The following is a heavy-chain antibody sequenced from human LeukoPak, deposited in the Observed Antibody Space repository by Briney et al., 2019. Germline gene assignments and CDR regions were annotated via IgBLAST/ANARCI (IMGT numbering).Heavy chain of an antibody. J-gene: IGHJ4*02. Sequence: PGRSLRLSCAASGFTFSSYAMHWVRQAPGKGLEWVAVISYDGSNKYYADSVKGRFTISRDNSKNTLYLQMNSLRAEDTAVYYCARDVTGYCSSTSCYDSYFDYWGQGTLVTVSS. V-gene: IGHV3-30-3*01. CDR2: ISYDGSNK. CDR1: GFTFSSYA. CDR3: ARDVTGYCSSTSCYDSYFDY. D-gene: IGHD2-2*01.